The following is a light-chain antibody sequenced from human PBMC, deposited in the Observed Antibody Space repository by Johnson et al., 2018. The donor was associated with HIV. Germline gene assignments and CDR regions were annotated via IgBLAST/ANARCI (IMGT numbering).Light chain of an antibody. J-gene: IGLJ1*01. CDR1: SSNIGNNY. V-gene: IGLV1-51*01. Sequence: QSVLTQPPSVSAAPGQKVTISCSGSSSNIGNNYVSWYQQLPGTAPKLLIYDNDKRPSGIPDRFSGSKSGTSATLGITGLQTGDEAYYYCGTWDRSLGAYVFGTGTKVTVL. CDR3: GTWDRSLGAYV. CDR2: DND.